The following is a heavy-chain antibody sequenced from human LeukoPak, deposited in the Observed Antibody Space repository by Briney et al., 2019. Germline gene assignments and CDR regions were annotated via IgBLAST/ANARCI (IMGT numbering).Heavy chain of an antibody. CDR1: GGSISSYY. Sequence: TSETLSLTCTVSGGSISSYYWSWIRQPPGKGLEWIGYIYYSGSTNYNPSLKSRVTISVDTSKNQFSLKLSSVTAADTAVYYCATLHTVTNFDYWGQGTLVTVSS. V-gene: IGHV4-59*01. D-gene: IGHD4-11*01. CDR3: ATLHTVTNFDY. J-gene: IGHJ4*02. CDR2: IYYSGST.